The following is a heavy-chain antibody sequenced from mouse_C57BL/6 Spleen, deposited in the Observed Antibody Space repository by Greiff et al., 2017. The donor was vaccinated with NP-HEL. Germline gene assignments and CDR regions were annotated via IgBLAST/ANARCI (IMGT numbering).Heavy chain of an antibody. V-gene: IGHV1-81*01. J-gene: IGHJ2*01. CDR3: ARQAELGRFDY. CDR1: GYTFTSYG. CDR2: IYPRSGNT. Sequence: VQRVESGAELARPGASVKLSCKASGYTFTSYGISWVKQRTGQGLEWIGEIYPRSGNTYYNEKFKGKATLTADKSSSTAYMELRSLTSEDSAVYFCARQAELGRFDYWGQGTTLTVSS. D-gene: IGHD4-1*01.